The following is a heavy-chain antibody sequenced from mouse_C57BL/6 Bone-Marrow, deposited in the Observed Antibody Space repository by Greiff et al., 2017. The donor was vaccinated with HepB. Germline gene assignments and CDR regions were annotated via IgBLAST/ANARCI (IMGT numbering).Heavy chain of an antibody. CDR3: ARREGITTVVARYFDV. CDR1: GYTFTSYW. D-gene: IGHD1-1*01. J-gene: IGHJ1*03. Sequence: QVQLQQPGTELVKPGASVKLSCKASGYTFTSYWMHWVKQRPGQGLAWIGNINPSNGGTNYNEKFKSKATLTVDKSSSTAYMQLSSLTSEDSAVYYCARREGITTVVARYFDVWGTGTTVTVSS. V-gene: IGHV1-53*01. CDR2: INPSNGGT.